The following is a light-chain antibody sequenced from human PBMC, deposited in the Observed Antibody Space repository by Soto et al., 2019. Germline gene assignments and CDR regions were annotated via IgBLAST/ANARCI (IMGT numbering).Light chain of an antibody. J-gene: IGKJ1*01. CDR3: QQYNSYSPWT. CDR2: KAS. V-gene: IGKV1-5*03. Sequence: SASVGDRVTITCRASQSISSWLAWYQQKPGKAPKLLIYKASSLESGVPSRFSGSGSGTEFTLTISSLQPDDFATYYCQQYNSYSPWTVGQGTKVDSK. CDR1: QSISSW.